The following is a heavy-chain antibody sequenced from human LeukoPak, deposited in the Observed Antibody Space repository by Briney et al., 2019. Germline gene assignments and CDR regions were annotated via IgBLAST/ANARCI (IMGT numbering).Heavy chain of an antibody. CDR3: ARERITIFGVVITIFDY. CDR2: IIPIFRTA. J-gene: IGHJ4*02. D-gene: IGHD3-3*01. V-gene: IGHV1-69*05. Sequence: SVKVSCKASGGTFSSYAISWVRQAPGQGLEWMGRIIPIFRTANDAQKYQGRVTITTDESTSTAYMELSSLRSEDTAVYYCARERITIFGVVITIFDYWGQGTLVTVSS. CDR1: GGTFSSYA.